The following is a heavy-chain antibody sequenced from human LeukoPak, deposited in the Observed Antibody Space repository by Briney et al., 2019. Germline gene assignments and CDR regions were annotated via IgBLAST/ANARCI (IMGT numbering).Heavy chain of an antibody. V-gene: IGHV3-74*01. CDR3: ARGCSGGSCYDY. CDR2: INSDGSTT. CDR1: GFTFSSYW. Sequence: GGSLSLSCAASGFTFSSYWMHWVRQAPGKGLVWVSRINSDGSTTSYADSVKGRFTTSRDNAKNTLYLQMNSLRAEDTAVYYCARGCSGGSCYDYWGQGTLVTVSS. J-gene: IGHJ4*02. D-gene: IGHD2-15*01.